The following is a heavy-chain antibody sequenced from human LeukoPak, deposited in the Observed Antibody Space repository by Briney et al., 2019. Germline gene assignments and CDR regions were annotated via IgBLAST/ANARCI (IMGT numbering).Heavy chain of an antibody. Sequence: GGSLILSCAASGLTFSSYAMHGVRQAPGKGLEWVAVISYDGSNKYYADSVKGRFTISRDNSKNTLYLQMNSLRAEDTAVYYCARDYAILWFGDPGMDVWGKGTTVTVSS. D-gene: IGHD3-10*01. V-gene: IGHV3-30*04. CDR2: ISYDGSNK. J-gene: IGHJ6*04. CDR1: GLTFSSYA. CDR3: ARDYAILWFGDPGMDV.